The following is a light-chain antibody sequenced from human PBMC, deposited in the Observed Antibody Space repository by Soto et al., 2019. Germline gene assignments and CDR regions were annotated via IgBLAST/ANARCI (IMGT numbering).Light chain of an antibody. J-gene: IGKJ1*01. CDR3: LQLNTYPWT. CDR2: AAS. V-gene: IGKV1-9*01. CDR1: QGISSY. Sequence: QLTQSPFALSASVGDRLTITCRASQGISSYLAWYQQKPGKAPKLLIHAASTLQSGVPSRFSGSGSGTEFTLTISSLQPEDVATYYCLQLNTYPWTFGQGSMADI.